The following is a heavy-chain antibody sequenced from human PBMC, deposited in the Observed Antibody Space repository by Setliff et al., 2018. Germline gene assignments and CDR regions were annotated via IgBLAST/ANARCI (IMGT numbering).Heavy chain of an antibody. CDR2: LYYTGAT. CDR1: GGSISTTNYF. J-gene: IGHJ4*02. CDR3: ARFGPLDLTGDWAFDS. Sequence: SETLSLTCTVSGGSISTTNYFWGWIRQPPGGGLEWIGILYYTGATYYNPSLKSRVTISVDTSKNQFSLKLNSVTAADTAVYFCARFGPLDLTGDWAFDSWGQGTLVTVSS. V-gene: IGHV4-39*07. D-gene: IGHD7-27*01.